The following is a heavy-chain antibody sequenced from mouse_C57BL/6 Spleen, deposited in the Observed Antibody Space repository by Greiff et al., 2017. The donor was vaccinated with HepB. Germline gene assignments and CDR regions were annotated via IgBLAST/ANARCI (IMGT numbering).Heavy chain of an antibody. CDR1: GFTFSSYA. CDR2: ISDGGSYT. V-gene: IGHV5-4*01. Sequence: EVKLMESGGGLVKPGGSLKLSCAASGFTFSSYAMSWVRQTPEKRLEWVATISDGGSYTYYPDNVKGRFTITRDNAKNNLYLQMSHLKSEDTAMYYCARDNGSSYWYFDVWGTGTTVTVSS. J-gene: IGHJ1*03. CDR3: ARDNGSSYWYFDV. D-gene: IGHD1-1*01.